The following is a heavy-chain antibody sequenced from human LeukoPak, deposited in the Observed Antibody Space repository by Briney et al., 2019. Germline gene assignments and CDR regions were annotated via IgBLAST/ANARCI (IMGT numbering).Heavy chain of an antibody. D-gene: IGHD2-21*02. J-gene: IGHJ6*03. CDR3: ARERVTAHYYYYYYMDV. CDR1: GGSFSGYC. Sequence: SETLSLTCAVYGGSFSGYCWSWIRQPPGKGLEWIGEINHSGSTNYNPSLKSRVTISVDTSKNQFSLKLSSVTAADTAVYYCARERVTAHYYYYYYMDVWGKGTTVTVSS. V-gene: IGHV4-34*01. CDR2: INHSGST.